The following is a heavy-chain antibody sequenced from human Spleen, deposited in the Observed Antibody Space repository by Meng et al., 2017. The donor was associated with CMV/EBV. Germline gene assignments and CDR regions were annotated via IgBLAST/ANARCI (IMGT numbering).Heavy chain of an antibody. Sequence: SETLSLTCTVSGGSVSSGSYYWSWIRQPPGKGLEWIGYIYYSGSTNYNPSLKSRVTISVDTSKNQFSLKLSSVTAADTAIYYCARGYCSGTNCYYGYYFDYWGQGALVTVSS. J-gene: IGHJ4*02. CDR2: IYYSGST. CDR1: GGSVSSGSYY. CDR3: ARGYCSGTNCYYGYYFDY. V-gene: IGHV4-61*01. D-gene: IGHD2-2*01.